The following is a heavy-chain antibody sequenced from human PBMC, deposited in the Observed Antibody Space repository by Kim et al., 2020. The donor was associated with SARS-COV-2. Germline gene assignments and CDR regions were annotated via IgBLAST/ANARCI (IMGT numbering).Heavy chain of an antibody. J-gene: IGHJ4*02. V-gene: IGHV1-18*01. Sequence: NYAPEPPGRVTMTTDTTTSTAYMELRSLRSDDTAVYYCARDLGSSWYFDYWGQGTLVTVSS. CDR3: ARDLGSSWYFDY. D-gene: IGHD6-13*01.